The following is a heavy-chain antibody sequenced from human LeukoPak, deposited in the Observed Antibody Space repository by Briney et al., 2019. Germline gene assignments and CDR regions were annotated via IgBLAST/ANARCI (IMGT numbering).Heavy chain of an antibody. J-gene: IGHJ3*02. D-gene: IGHD6-13*01. Sequence: SETLSLTCTVSGYSISSGYYWGWIRQPPGKGLEWIGSMYHSGSTYYNPSLKSRVTISVDTSKNQFSLKLSSVTAADTAVYYCATEPSIAAAGYAFDIWGQGTMVTVSS. CDR2: MYHSGST. V-gene: IGHV4-38-2*02. CDR3: ATEPSIAAAGYAFDI. CDR1: GYSISSGYY.